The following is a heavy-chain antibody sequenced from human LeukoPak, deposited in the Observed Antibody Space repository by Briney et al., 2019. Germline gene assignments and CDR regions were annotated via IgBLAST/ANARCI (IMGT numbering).Heavy chain of an antibody. CDR3: ARPRWLRSENWFDP. CDR1: GGSIRSNTYY. Sequence: SETLSLTCTVSGGSIRSNTYYWGWIRQPPGKGLEWIGSISYSGSTNYNPSLKSRVTISVDTSKNQFSLKLSSVTAADTAVYYCARPRWLRSENWFDPWGQGTLVTVSS. V-gene: IGHV4-39*07. J-gene: IGHJ5*02. D-gene: IGHD5-12*01. CDR2: ISYSGST.